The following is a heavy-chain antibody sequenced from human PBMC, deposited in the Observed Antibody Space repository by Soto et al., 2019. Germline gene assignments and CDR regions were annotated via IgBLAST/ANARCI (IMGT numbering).Heavy chain of an antibody. J-gene: IGHJ6*02. CDR3: VRGVPGAQIYFRYGMDV. V-gene: IGHV3-48*02. D-gene: IGHD7-27*01. CDR1: GFTFSSYS. CDR2: ISSSSNTI. Sequence: EVQLVESGGGLVQPGGSLRLSCAASGFTFSSYSMNWVRQAPGKGLQWISYISSSSNTIYYADSVKGRFTISRDYAKNSLYLHMNSLTEGERAVYYCVRGVPGAQIYFRYGMDVWGQGTTVTVSS.